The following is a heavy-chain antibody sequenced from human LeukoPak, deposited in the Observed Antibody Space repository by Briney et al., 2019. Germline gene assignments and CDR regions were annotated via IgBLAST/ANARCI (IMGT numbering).Heavy chain of an antibody. CDR3: ARDVREVTTFDY. Sequence: PSETLSLTCTVSGGSISSGDYYWSWIRQPPGKGLEWIGYIYYSGSTYYNPSLKSRVTISVDMSKNQFSLKLSSVTAADTAVYYCARDVREVTTFDYWGQGTLVTVSS. CDR2: IYYSGST. V-gene: IGHV4-30-4*01. CDR1: GGSISSGDYY. J-gene: IGHJ4*02. D-gene: IGHD4-17*01.